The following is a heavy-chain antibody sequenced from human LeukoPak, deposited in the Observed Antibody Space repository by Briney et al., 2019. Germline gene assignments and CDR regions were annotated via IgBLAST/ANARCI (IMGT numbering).Heavy chain of an antibody. D-gene: IGHD3-10*01. CDR1: GYTFTGYY. CDR3: ARATPLLYGSGSYPDDY. CDR2: INPNSGGT. V-gene: IGHV1-2*02. J-gene: IGHJ4*02. Sequence: GASVKVSCKASGYTFTGYYMHWVRQAPGQGLEWMGRINPNSGGTNYAQKFQGRVTMTRDTSISTAYMELSRLRSDDTAVYYCARATPLLYGSGSYPDDYWGQGTLVTVSS.